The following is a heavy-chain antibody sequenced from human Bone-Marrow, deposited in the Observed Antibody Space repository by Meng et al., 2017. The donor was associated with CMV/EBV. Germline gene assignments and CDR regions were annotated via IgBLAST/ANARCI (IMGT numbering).Heavy chain of an antibody. Sequence: ASVKVSCKAFGYRFTDYHIHWLRQAPGQGLEWMGWINPNSGGTNYAQKFQGRVTMTRDTSISTAYMELSRLRSDDTAVYYCARGAVGYDFWSGYLYYYGMDVWAQGTTVTVSS. CDR1: GYRFTDYH. D-gene: IGHD3-3*01. CDR3: ARGAVGYDFWSGYLYYYGMDV. J-gene: IGHJ6*02. CDR2: INPNSGGT. V-gene: IGHV1-2*02.